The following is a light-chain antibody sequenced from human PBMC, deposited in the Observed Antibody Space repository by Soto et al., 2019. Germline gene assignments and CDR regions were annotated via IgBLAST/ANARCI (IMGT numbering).Light chain of an antibody. J-gene: IGLJ1*01. CDR2: EVR. Sequence: QSLLTQPACVLGSPGQSVTISCTGTTSDVGGYDYVSWYQQHPGKGPKLLIYEVRNRPSGVSSRFSGSTSGNTASLTISGLQTDDEADYYCTSYRTTTPSVFGTGTKVTVL. CDR1: TSDVGGYDY. V-gene: IGLV2-14*01. CDR3: TSYRTTTPSV.